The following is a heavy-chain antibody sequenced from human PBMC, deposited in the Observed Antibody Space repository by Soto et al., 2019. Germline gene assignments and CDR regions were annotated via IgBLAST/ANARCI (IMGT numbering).Heavy chain of an antibody. Sequence: SDTLSLTCTVSGGSLSSSSYYRGWIRQPPGKGLEWIGSIYYSGSTYYNPSLKSRVTISVDTSKNQFSLKLSSVTAADTAVYYCARHRITMVRGVIKARHYYYYMDVWGKGTTVNGSS. J-gene: IGHJ6*03. V-gene: IGHV4-39*01. CDR1: GGSLSSSSYY. CDR2: IYYSGST. CDR3: ARHRITMVRGVIKARHYYYYMDV. D-gene: IGHD3-10*01.